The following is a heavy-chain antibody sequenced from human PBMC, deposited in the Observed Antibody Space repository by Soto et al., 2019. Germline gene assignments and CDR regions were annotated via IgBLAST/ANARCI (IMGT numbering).Heavy chain of an antibody. D-gene: IGHD1-26*01. CDR3: ARVSGSYYYGMDV. J-gene: IGHJ6*02. V-gene: IGHV4-4*02. CDR2: IYHSGST. CDR1: GGSISSSNW. Sequence: QVQLQESGPGLVKPSGTLSLTCAVSGGSISSSNWWRWVRQPPGKGLEWIGEIYHSGSTNYNPSLTSRVTISVDKSKNQFSLKLSSVIAADTAVYYCARVSGSYYYGMDVWGQGTTVTVSS.